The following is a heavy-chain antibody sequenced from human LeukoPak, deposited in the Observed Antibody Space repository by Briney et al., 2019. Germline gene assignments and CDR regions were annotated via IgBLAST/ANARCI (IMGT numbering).Heavy chain of an antibody. D-gene: IGHD5-24*01. CDR3: AEGGRDGYIA. CDR2: INPNSGGT. CDR1: GYTFTDYY. Sequence: GASVKVSCKASGYTFTDYYLHWLRQTPGQGLEWMGWINPNSGGTNYAPKFLDRVTMTRDTSISTAYMDLTRLTSEDTAVYYYAEGGRDGYIAWGQGTLVTVSS. V-gene: IGHV1-2*02. J-gene: IGHJ5*02.